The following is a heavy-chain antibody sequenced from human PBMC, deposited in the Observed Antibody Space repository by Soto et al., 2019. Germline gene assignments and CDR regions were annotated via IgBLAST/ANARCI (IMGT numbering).Heavy chain of an antibody. V-gene: IGHV3-11*01. CDR2: ISGSGSEI. D-gene: IGHD3-9*01. CDR1: GFTFSDYY. J-gene: IGHJ5*02. Sequence: QAQLVETGGGLVEPGGSLRLSCAASGFTFSDYYMHWIRQSPGKGLEWISCISGSGSEIHYAASLKGRFTISRDNARNSLYLQMHSLRAEDTAVYYCTRDVRYLGFDPWGQGILVTVSS. CDR3: TRDVRYLGFDP.